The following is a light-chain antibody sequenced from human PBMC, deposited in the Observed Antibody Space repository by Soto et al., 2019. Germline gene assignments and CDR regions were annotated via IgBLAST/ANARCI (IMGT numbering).Light chain of an antibody. CDR2: GAS. V-gene: IGKV3-11*01. CDR3: QQRSNWPIT. J-gene: IGKJ5*01. CDR1: QSLSSS. Sequence: EIVMTQSPATLSVSPGEGATLSCRASQSLSSSLAWYQQKPGQAPRLLIYGASNRATGIPARFSGSGSGTDFTLTISSLEPEDFAVYYCQQRSNWPITFGQGTRLEIK.